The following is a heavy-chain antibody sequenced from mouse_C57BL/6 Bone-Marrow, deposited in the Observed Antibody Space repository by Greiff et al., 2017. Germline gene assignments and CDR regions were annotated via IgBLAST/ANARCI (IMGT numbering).Heavy chain of an antibody. D-gene: IGHD2-1*01. Sequence: VQLKQSGPVLVKPGASVKMSCKASGYTFTDYYMNWVQQSHGKSLEWIGVINPYHGGTSYNQKFKGKATLTVDKSSSTAYLELNSLTSEDSAVYYCAREDYGNPAWFAYWGQGTLVTVAA. J-gene: IGHJ3*01. CDR3: AREDYGNPAWFAY. V-gene: IGHV1-19*01. CDR1: GYTFTDYY. CDR2: INPYHGGT.